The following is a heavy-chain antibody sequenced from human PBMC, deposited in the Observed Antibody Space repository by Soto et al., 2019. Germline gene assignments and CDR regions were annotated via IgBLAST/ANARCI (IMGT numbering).Heavy chain of an antibody. V-gene: IGHV1-18*01. D-gene: IGHD1-1*01. J-gene: IGHJ4*02. CDR2: ISAPNGNT. CDR3: ARGRYGDY. CDR1: GYAFTTYG. Sequence: QVHLVQSGAEVKKPGASVKVSCKGSGYAFTTYGITWVRQAPGQGLEWMGWISAPNGNTNYAQKLQGRVTVTRDTSTSPAYMELMSLRSDDTAVYYCARGRYGDYWGQGALVTVSS.